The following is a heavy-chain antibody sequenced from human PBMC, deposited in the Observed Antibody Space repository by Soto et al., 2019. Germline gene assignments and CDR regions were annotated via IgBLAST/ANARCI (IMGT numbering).Heavy chain of an antibody. CDR1: GGSVSSGSYY. J-gene: IGHJ6*01. CDR3: AREVVVAAAGTYYYYGMDV. Sequence: SETLSLTCTVPGGSVSSGSYYWGWIRHPPGKGLEWIGYIYYSGSTNYNPSLRSRVTISVDTSKNQFSLKLSSVTAADTAVYYCAREVVVAAAGTYYYYGMDVWGQGTTVTVSS. V-gene: IGHV4-61*01. CDR2: IYYSGST. D-gene: IGHD6-13*01.